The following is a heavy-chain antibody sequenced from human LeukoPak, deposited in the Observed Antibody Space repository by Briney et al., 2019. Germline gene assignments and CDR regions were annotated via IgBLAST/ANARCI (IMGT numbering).Heavy chain of an antibody. V-gene: IGHV1-18*01. CDR1: GYTFTSYG. CDR3: ARGIYDSSGYYPYYYYYYMDV. CDR2: ISAYNSNT. J-gene: IGHJ6*03. Sequence: GASVKVSCKASGYTFTSYGISWVRQAPGQGLEWMGWISAYNSNTNYAQKLQGRVTMTTDTSTSTAYMELRSLRSDDTAVYYCARGIYDSSGYYPYYYYYYMDVWGKGTTVTVSS. D-gene: IGHD3-22*01.